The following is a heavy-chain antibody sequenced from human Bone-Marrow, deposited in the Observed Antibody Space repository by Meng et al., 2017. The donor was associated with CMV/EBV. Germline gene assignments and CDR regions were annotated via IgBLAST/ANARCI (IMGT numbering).Heavy chain of an antibody. J-gene: IGHJ4*02. V-gene: IGHV3-7*01. CDR2: IKQDGSEK. D-gene: IGHD3-10*01. CDR3: TFYGSGISKYDIWDY. Sequence: GESLKISWVASGFTFSKYWMTWVRQAPGKGLEWVANIKQDGSEKYYVDSVKGRFTVSRDNAKNSLYLQMNSLRVEDTAVYFCTFYGSGISKYDIWDYWGQGTLVTVSS. CDR1: GFTFSKYW.